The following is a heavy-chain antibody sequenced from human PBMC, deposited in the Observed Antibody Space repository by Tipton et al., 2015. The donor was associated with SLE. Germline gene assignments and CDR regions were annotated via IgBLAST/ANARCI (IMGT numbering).Heavy chain of an antibody. CDR2: IWYDGSNK. CDR1: GFTFDDYA. Sequence: SLRLSCAASGFTFDDYAMHWVRQAPGKGLEWVAVIWYDGSNKYYADSVKGRFTISRDNSKNTLYLQMNSLRAEDTAVYYCAKGTRTSSPDAFDIWGQGTMVTVSS. D-gene: IGHD2-15*01. J-gene: IGHJ3*02. CDR3: AKGTRTSSPDAFDI. V-gene: IGHV3-33*06.